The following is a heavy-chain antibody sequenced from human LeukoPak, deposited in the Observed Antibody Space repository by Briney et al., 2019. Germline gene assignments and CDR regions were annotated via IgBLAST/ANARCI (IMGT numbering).Heavy chain of an antibody. CDR2: IYPGDSDT. J-gene: IGHJ4*02. Sequence: GESLKISCTGCGYSFTRYLNGWVRQMPVKGLEWKRIIYPGDSDTRYSPSFQGQVTISADKSISTAYLQWSSLKASDTAMYYCARLRTGQLARYFDYWGQGTLVTVSS. CDR3: ARLRTGQLARYFDY. D-gene: IGHD6-6*01. V-gene: IGHV5-51*01. CDR1: GYSFTRYL.